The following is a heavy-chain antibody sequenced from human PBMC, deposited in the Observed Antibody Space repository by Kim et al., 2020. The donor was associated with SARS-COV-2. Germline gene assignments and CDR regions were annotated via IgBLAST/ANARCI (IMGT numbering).Heavy chain of an antibody. V-gene: IGHV3-53*03. J-gene: IGHJ4*02. D-gene: IGHD2-21*02. Sequence: GITSYIHSVQVRFTISRDNSNNTMYLQMNSLRAEDTSLYFCARGVTYWGQGTLVTVSP. CDR3: ARGVTY. CDR2: GIT.